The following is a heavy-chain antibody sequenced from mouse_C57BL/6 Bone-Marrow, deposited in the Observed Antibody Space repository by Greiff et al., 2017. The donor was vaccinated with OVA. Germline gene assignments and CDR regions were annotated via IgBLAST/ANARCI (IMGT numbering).Heavy chain of an antibody. Sequence: EVQLQESGPELVKPGASVKISCKASGYSFTDYNMNWVKQSNGKSLEWIGVINPNYGTASYNETFMGKATLTVDQSSSTAYMQLNSLTSEDSAVYYSARIDNSGYEGYIDYWGQGTTLTVSS. CDR2: INPNYGTA. CDR3: ARIDNSGYEGYIDY. CDR1: GYSFTDYN. V-gene: IGHV1-39*01. D-gene: IGHD3-2*02. J-gene: IGHJ2*01.